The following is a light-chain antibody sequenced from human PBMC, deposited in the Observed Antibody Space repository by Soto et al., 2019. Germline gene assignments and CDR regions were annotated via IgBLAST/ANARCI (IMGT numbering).Light chain of an antibody. Sequence: AIQLTQSPSSLSASVGDRVTITCRASQGISSALAWYQQKPGKAPKLLIYDASSLESGVPSRFSGSGSGTDFTRSISSLQPEDFATYYCQQFNNYPQRGPWTFGQGTKVEIK. CDR1: QGISSA. J-gene: IGKJ1*01. CDR3: QQFNNYPQRGPWT. CDR2: DAS. V-gene: IGKV1D-13*01.